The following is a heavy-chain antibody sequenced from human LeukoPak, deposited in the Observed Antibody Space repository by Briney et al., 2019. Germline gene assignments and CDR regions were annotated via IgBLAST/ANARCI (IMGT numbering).Heavy chain of an antibody. J-gene: IGHJ4*02. CDR1: GGSISSSSYY. CDR2: IYYSGST. Sequence: SETLSLTCTVSGGSISSSSYYWGWIRQPPGKGLEWIGSIYYSGSTYYNPSLKSRVTISVDTSKNQFSLKLSTVTAADTAVYYCARLGDSSGYYYGEFDYWGQGTLVTVSS. D-gene: IGHD3-22*01. V-gene: IGHV4-39*01. CDR3: ARLGDSSGYYYGEFDY.